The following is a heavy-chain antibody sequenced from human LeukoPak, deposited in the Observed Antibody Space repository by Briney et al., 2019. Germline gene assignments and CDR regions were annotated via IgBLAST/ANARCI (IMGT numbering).Heavy chain of an antibody. J-gene: IGHJ4*02. D-gene: IGHD1-26*01. Sequence: ASVKVSCKASGYTFTSYGISWVRQAPGQGLEWMGWISAFNGNTNYAQKLQGRVTMTTDTSTSTAYMELRSLRSDDTAVYYCASSNSGSYPFDYWGQGTLVTVSS. CDR1: GYTFTSYG. V-gene: IGHV1-18*01. CDR2: ISAFNGNT. CDR3: ASSNSGSYPFDY.